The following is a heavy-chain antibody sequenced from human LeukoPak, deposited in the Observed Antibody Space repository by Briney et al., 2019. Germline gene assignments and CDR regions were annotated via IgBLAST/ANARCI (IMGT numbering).Heavy chain of an antibody. CDR3: ARSHFYGSGVDS. Sequence: SETLSLTCTVSGGSISTIPLYWGWIRQPPGKGLEWIGSIFDTGSTYDNPSLKSRVTISVDTSRNQFSLKLTSVTAADTAVYYCARSHFYGSGVDSWGQGTLVTGSS. V-gene: IGHV4-39*01. D-gene: IGHD3-10*01. CDR1: GGSISTIPLY. CDR2: IFDTGST. J-gene: IGHJ5*01.